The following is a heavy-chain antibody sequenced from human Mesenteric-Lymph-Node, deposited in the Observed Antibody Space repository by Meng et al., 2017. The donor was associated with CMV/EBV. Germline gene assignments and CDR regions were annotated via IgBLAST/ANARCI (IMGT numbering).Heavy chain of an antibody. Sequence: QITLKESCPTLVKPTQTLTLTCTFSGFSLSTSGIGVGWIRQPPGKALGWLALIYWDDDKRYSPSLKSRLTITKDTSKNQVVLTMTNMDPVDTATYYCAHSSGIAAAGPFYFDYWGQGTLVTVSS. CDR1: GFSLSTSGIG. CDR3: AHSSGIAAAGPFYFDY. V-gene: IGHV2-5*02. CDR2: IYWDDDK. J-gene: IGHJ4*02. D-gene: IGHD6-13*01.